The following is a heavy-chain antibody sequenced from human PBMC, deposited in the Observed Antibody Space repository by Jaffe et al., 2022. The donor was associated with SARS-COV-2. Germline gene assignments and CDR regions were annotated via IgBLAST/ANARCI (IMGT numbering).Heavy chain of an antibody. CDR2: ISYDGSNK. J-gene: IGHJ6*03. Sequence: QVQLVESGGGVVQPGRSLRLSCAASGFTFSSYAMHWVRQAPGKGLEWVAVISYDGSNKYYADSVKGRFTISRDNSKNTLYLQMNSLRAEDTAVYYCARTMVRGEYYYYYMDVWGKGTTVTVSS. V-gene: IGHV3-30*04. CDR1: GFTFSSYA. D-gene: IGHD3-10*01. CDR3: ARTMVRGEYYYYYMDV.